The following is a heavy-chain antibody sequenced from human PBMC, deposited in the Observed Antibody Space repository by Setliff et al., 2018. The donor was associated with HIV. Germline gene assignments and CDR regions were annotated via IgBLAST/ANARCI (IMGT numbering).Heavy chain of an antibody. CDR2: IHHSGNI. Sequence: SETLSLTCAVSGSSISSGYFWGWVRQPPGKGLEWIANIHHSGNIYYNPSLKSRVTISVDTSKNQFSLNLSSVTAADTAVYHCARALGYCSGGSCSYNWFDPWGQGTLVTVSS. D-gene: IGHD2-15*01. V-gene: IGHV4-38-2*01. J-gene: IGHJ5*02. CDR1: GSSISSGYF. CDR3: ARALGYCSGGSCSYNWFDP.